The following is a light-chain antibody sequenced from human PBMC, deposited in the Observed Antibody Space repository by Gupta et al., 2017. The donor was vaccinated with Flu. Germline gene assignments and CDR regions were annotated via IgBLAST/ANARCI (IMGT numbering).Light chain of an antibody. V-gene: IGLV2-14*01. CDR2: EVA. J-gene: IGLJ2*01. Sequence: ITISCTGTSRDVGGFNYVSWFQQHPGKAPKLLIYEVANRPSGVSYRFSGSKSGNTASLTISGLQAEDEADYYCSSYTTSSTPEVFGGGTKLTVL. CDR3: SSYTTSSTPEV. CDR1: SRDVGGFNY.